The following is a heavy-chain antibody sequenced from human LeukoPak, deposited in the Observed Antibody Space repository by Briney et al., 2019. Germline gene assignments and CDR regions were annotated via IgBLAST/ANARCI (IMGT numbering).Heavy chain of an antibody. CDR1: GGSISSYY. CDR2: INHSGST. J-gene: IGHJ4*02. Sequence: KPSETLSLTCTVSGGSISSYYWSWIRQPPGKGLEWIGEINHSGSTNYNPSLKSRVTISVDTSKNQFSLKLSSVTAADTAVYYCARHLGRGFDYWGQGALVTVSS. D-gene: IGHD3-10*01. V-gene: IGHV4-59*08. CDR3: ARHLGRGFDY.